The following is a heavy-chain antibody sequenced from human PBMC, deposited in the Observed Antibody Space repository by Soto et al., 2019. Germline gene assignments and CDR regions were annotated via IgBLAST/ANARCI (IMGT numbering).Heavy chain of an antibody. D-gene: IGHD5-12*01. V-gene: IGHV4-4*07. Sequence: SSENLSLTCTVSGGSISSYYWSWIRQPAGKGLEWIGRIYGSGSTNHNPSLKSRVTMSVDTSKNQFSLTLSSVTAADTAVYYCARTGHGPTPFTITVDHWGQRTLVTASS. CDR1: GGSISSYY. J-gene: IGHJ4*02. CDR3: ARTGHGPTPFTITVDH. CDR2: IYGSGST.